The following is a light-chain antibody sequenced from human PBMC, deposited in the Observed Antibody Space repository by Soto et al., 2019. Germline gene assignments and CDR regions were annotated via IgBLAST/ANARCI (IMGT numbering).Light chain of an antibody. J-gene: IGKJ1*01. CDR3: QQYNNWPPS. V-gene: IGKV3-15*01. CDR1: QSVSGN. Sequence: EIVMTQSPATLSVSPGERATLSCRASQSVSGNLAWYQQKPGQAPRLLIYGASTRATGIPARFSGSGSGTESTLTISSLQSEDFSVYYCQQYNNWPPSFGQGTKVEIK. CDR2: GAS.